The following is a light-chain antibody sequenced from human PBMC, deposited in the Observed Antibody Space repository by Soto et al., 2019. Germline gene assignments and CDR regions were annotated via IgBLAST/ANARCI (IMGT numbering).Light chain of an antibody. J-gene: IGKJ1*01. CDR1: QSISTSA. Sequence: EVVLTQSPGTLSLSPGEGATLSCRASQSISTSAFAWYQHKPGQAPRLLIYTTSTRATGVPDRFSGSRSGTVCTLTINRLEPEDVALYYCQQYSFSPWTFGQGTRVE. V-gene: IGKV3-20*01. CDR2: TTS. CDR3: QQYSFSPWT.